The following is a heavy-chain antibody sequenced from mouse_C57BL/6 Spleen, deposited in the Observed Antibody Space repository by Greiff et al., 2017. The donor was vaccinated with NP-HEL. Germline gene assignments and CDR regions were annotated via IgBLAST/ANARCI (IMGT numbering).Heavy chain of an antibody. CDR2: INPSNGGT. CDR1: GYTFTSYW. Sequence: QVHVKQPGTELVKPGASVKLSCKASGYTFTSYWMHWVKQRPGQGLEWIGNINPSNGGTNYNEKFKSKATLTVDKSSSTAYMQLSSLTSEDSAVYYCARGATMVTTGDYWGQGTTLTVSS. CDR3: ARGATMVTTGDY. V-gene: IGHV1-53*01. J-gene: IGHJ2*01. D-gene: IGHD2-2*01.